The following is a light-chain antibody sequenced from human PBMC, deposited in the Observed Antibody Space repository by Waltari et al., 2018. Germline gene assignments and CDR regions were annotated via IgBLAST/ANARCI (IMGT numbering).Light chain of an antibody. CDR1: QDISNY. J-gene: IGKJ3*01. CDR3: QQYSSFPFT. V-gene: IGKV1-5*03. CDR2: KAS. Sequence: DIQMTQSPSSLSASVGDRVTITCQASQDISNYLNWYQQKPGKAPNLLIYKASSLETGVPSRFSGSGSGTDFTLTISSLQPDDFATYYCQQYSSFPFTFGPGTKVDIK.